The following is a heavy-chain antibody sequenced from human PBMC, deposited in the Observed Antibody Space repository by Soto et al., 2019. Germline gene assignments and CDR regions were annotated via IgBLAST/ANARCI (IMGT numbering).Heavy chain of an antibody. CDR1: GGSISSSNW. J-gene: IGHJ4*02. CDR3: ASQSSGYYTPFDY. CDR2: IYHSGST. Sequence: QVQLQESGPGLVKPSGTLSLTCAVSGGSISSSNWWSWVRQPPGKGLEWIGEIYHSGSTNYNPSLKSRVTISVDKSKNQFSPKPSLVTAADTAVYYCASQSSGYYTPFDYLGQGTLVTVSS. V-gene: IGHV4-4*02. D-gene: IGHD3-22*01.